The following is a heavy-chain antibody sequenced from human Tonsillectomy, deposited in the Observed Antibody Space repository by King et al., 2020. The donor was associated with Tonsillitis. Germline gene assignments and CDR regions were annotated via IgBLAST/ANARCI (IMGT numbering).Heavy chain of an antibody. V-gene: IGHV4-34*01. J-gene: IGHJ4*02. CDR1: GGSFSDYY. CDR2: INHSGST. CDR3: ARTWGLAGAAITEDY. D-gene: IGHD2-2*01. Sequence: HVQLQQWGAGLLKPSETLSLTCAVYGGSFSDYYWSWIRQPPGKGLEWIGEINHSGSTNYNPSLKSRVTISVDTSKNQFSLKLSSVTAADTAVYYCARTWGLAGAAITEDYWGQGTLVTGSS.